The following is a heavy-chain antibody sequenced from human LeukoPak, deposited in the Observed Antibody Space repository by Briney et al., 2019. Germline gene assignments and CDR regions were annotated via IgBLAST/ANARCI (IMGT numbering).Heavy chain of an antibody. J-gene: IGHJ4*02. D-gene: IGHD3-16*01. CDR3: ARDGSRLYHNMGVFYLDS. Sequence: SVKVSCKASVDIFNSYAINWMRQAPGQGLEWMGAIIPRSSTTTYAQKFQDRATITTDRLTNTTYLELSSLRHDDTAVYYCARDGSRLYHNMGVFYLDSWGQGTPVTVSS. CDR2: IIPRSSTT. V-gene: IGHV1-69*05. CDR1: VDIFNSYA.